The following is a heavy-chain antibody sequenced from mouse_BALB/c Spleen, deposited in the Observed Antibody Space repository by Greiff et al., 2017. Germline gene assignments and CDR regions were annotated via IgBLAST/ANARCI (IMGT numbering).Heavy chain of an antibody. Sequence: VQLKESGGGLVKPGGSLKLSCAASGFTFSSYAMSWVRQSPEKRLEWVAEISSGGSYTYYPDTVTGRFTISRDNAKNTLYLEMSSLRSEDTAMYYCARDPGGNYTFAYWGQGTLVTVSA. CDR2: ISSGGSYT. V-gene: IGHV5-9-4*01. D-gene: IGHD1-1*02. CDR3: ARDPGGNYTFAY. CDR1: GFTFSSYA. J-gene: IGHJ3*01.